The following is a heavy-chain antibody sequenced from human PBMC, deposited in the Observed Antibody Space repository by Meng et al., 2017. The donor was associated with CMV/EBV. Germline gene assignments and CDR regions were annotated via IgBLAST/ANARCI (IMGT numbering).Heavy chain of an antibody. V-gene: IGHV1-2*02. D-gene: IGHD3-3*01. J-gene: IGHJ6*02. Sequence: ASVKVSCKASGYAFTDYFIHWVRQAPGQGLEWMGWINPKTGDTNYAQNFQGRVTMTRDTSISTAYMELRRLRSDDTAVYYCARVDVTIFGVVIGDGMDVWGQGTTVTVSS. CDR3: ARVDVTIFGVVIGDGMDV. CDR2: INPKTGDT. CDR1: GYAFTDYF.